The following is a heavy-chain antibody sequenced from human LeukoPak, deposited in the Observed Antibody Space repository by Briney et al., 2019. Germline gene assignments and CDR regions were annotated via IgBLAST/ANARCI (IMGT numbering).Heavy chain of an antibody. CDR3: AGSKQWLATFDY. J-gene: IGHJ4*02. CDR2: VYDRGST. Sequence: PSETLSLTCTVSGGSISSFFWTWVRQPPGKGLEWIGHVYDRGSTNYNPSLRSRVTISMDTSTNHFFLNLSSVTAADTGVYYCAGSKQWLATFDYWGQGALVTVSS. CDR1: GGSISSFF. V-gene: IGHV4-59*08. D-gene: IGHD6-19*01.